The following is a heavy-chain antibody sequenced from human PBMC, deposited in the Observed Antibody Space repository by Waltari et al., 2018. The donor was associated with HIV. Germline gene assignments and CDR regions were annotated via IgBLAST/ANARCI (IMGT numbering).Heavy chain of an antibody. Sequence: EVKLEESGGGWVQPGGSLTLTCEASGFTFSFSSFPWVRQAPGKGLEWVANINQAGTERHYVDSVRGRFTISRDNGKTSLFLQMNSLSVEDTAVYYCATTHGSGAYDNDFDYWGQGTLV. CDR3: ATTHGSGAYDNDFDY. J-gene: IGHJ4*02. D-gene: IGHD3-10*01. V-gene: IGHV3-7*01. CDR2: INQAGTER. CDR1: GFTFSFSS.